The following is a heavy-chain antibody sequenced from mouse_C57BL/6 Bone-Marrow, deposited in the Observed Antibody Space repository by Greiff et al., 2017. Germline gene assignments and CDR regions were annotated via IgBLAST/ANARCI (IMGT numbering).Heavy chain of an antibody. J-gene: IGHJ4*01. D-gene: IGHD3-2*02. CDR1: GYTFTSYA. V-gene: IGHV5-9-1*02. Sequence: EVKLVESGAGLVKPGGSLKLSCEASGYTFTSYAMYWVNQTPGQRLAWVAYISRGGDYIYYAETVKGRFTISTDNARNPLYLQMSSLESEDTSMYYCTRVGGSYAFDYWGQGTSVTVSS. CDR2: ISRGGDYI. CDR3: TRVGGSYAFDY.